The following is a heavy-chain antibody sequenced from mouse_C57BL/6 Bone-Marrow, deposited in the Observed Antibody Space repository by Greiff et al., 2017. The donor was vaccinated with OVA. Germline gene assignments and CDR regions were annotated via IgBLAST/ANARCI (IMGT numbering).Heavy chain of an antibody. CDR2: IRSGSSTI. J-gene: IGHJ1*03. Sequence: EVKLVESGGGLVKPGGSLKLSCAASGFTFSDYGMHWVRQAPEKGLEWVAYIRSGSSTIYYADTVKGRFTISRDNAKNTLFLQMTSLRSEDTAMYYCARINYWYFDVWGTGTTVTVSS. CDR3: ARINYWYFDV. CDR1: GFTFSDYG. V-gene: IGHV5-17*01.